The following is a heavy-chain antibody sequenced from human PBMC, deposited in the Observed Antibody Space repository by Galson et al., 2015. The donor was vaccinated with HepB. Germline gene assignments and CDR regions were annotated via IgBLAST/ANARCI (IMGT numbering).Heavy chain of an antibody. CDR3: ARDVRYAFEM. D-gene: IGHD3-10*02. CDR1: GYTFTRNG. Sequence: SVKVSCEASGYTFTRNGISWVRQAPGQGLEWMGWISTNSGNTYYAQKFQDRLIITTERSTSTAYMELKSLTSDNTAFYYCARDVRYAFEMWGQGTMVTVS. V-gene: IGHV1-18*01. CDR2: ISTNSGNT. J-gene: IGHJ3*02.